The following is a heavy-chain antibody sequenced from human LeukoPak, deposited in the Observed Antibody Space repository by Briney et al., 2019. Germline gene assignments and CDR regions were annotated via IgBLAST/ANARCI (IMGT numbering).Heavy chain of an antibody. D-gene: IGHD5-12*01. CDR2: ISSSSSYI. CDR3: ARVGEVITVATITNYYFDY. Sequence: PGGSLRLSCAASGFIFSSHSMNWVRQAPGKGLEWVSSISSSSSYIYYADSMKGRFTISRDNAKNSLYLQMNSLRAEDTAVYYCARVGEVITVATITNYYFDYWGQGTLVTVSS. V-gene: IGHV3-21*01. CDR1: GFIFSSHS. J-gene: IGHJ4*02.